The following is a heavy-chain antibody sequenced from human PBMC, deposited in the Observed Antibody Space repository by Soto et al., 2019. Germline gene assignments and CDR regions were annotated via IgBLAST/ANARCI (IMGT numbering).Heavy chain of an antibody. Sequence: QVQLVQSGAEVKKPGSSVKVSCKASGGTFSSYAISWVRQAPGQGLEWMGGIIPIFGTANYAQKFQGRVPITADESTSTAYMELSSLRSEDTAVYYCARDGIAVAGTYHYYYGMDVWGQGTTVTVSS. CDR3: ARDGIAVAGTYHYYYGMDV. D-gene: IGHD6-19*01. CDR2: IIPIFGTA. CDR1: GGTFSSYA. V-gene: IGHV1-69*01. J-gene: IGHJ6*02.